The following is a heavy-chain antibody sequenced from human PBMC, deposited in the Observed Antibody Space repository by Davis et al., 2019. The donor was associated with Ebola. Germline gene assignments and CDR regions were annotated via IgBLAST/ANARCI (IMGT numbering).Heavy chain of an antibody. V-gene: IGHV3-73*01. D-gene: IGHD3-22*01. CDR2: IRSKANTYST. Sequence: GGSLRLSCAASGFTFSGSAMHWVRQASGKGLEWVGRIRSKANTYSTSYAASVGGRFTISRDDSKNTAYLQMNSLNTEDTAVYFCTRRRADDSSGYYDYWGLGTLVTVSS. CDR3: TRRRADDSSGYYDY. J-gene: IGHJ4*02. CDR1: GFTFSGSA.